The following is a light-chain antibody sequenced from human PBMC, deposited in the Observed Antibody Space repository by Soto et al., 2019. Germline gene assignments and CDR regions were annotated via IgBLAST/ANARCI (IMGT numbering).Light chain of an antibody. V-gene: IGKV2-28*01. CDR3: MQALQTPFT. J-gene: IGKJ3*01. CDR2: LGS. Sequence: DIVMTQSPLSLPVTPGDPASISCRSSQSLLHSNGYNCLDWYLQKPGQSPQLLIYLGSNRASGVPDRFSGSGSGTDFTLKISRVEAEDVGVYYCMQALQTPFTFGPGTKVESK. CDR1: QSLLHSNGYNC.